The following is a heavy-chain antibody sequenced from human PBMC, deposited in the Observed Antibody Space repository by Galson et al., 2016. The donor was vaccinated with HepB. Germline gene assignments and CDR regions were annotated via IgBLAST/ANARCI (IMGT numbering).Heavy chain of an antibody. J-gene: IGHJ4*02. Sequence: SLRLSCAASGFTFSNYAMSWVRQAPGQGLEWVSGISSSGDSTYYADSVKSRVAISRDNSKDTLYLEMNSLRDGDTAFYYCAKDTAPGHTYGYFDYWGQGTLVTVSS. CDR2: ISSSGDST. CDR3: AKDTAPGHTYGYFDY. CDR1: GFTFSNYA. V-gene: IGHV3-23*01. D-gene: IGHD1-14*01.